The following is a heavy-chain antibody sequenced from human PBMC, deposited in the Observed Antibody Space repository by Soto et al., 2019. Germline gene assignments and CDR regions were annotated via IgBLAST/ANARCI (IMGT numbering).Heavy chain of an antibody. CDR3: VHSRCGGDCLQSYSSHYYYGMDI. V-gene: IGHV2-5*02. CDR1: GFSLSTGGMG. D-gene: IGHD2-21*02. Sequence: QITLKESGPTLVKPTQTLTLTCTFSGFSLSTGGMGVGWIRQPPGKALEWLALIYWDGDRRYRPSLMSRLTLAKDTSKSQVVLTMTNLDPVDTATYYCVHSRCGGDCLQSYSSHYYYGMDIWGQGTTVTVSS. J-gene: IGHJ6*02. CDR2: IYWDGDR.